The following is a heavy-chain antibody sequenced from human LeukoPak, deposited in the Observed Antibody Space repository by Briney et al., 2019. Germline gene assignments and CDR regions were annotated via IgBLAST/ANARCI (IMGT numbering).Heavy chain of an antibody. V-gene: IGHV3-30*03. CDR2: ISYDGSNK. J-gene: IGHJ4*02. CDR3: ARAEYYDILTGFDY. D-gene: IGHD3-9*01. CDR1: GFTFSSYG. Sequence: RGSLRLSCAASGFTFSSYGMHWVRQAPGKGLEWVAVISYDGSNKYYADSVKGRFTISRDNSKNTLYLQMNSLRAEDTAVYYCARAEYYDILTGFDYWGQGTLVTVSS.